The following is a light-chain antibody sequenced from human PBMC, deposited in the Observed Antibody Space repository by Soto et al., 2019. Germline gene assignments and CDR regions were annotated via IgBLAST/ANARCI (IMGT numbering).Light chain of an antibody. J-gene: IGKJ2*03. CDR3: QQYFNLPPYS. CDR2: DVS. CDR1: QTINNK. Sequence: EIVMAQSPATLSVSPGGRATLSCRASQTINNKLAWYQQKPGQVPRLLIYDVSTRATGIPVRFSGSGSGTEFTLTISSLQSEDFAVYYCQQYFNLPPYSFGQGTKLEIK. V-gene: IGKV3-15*01.